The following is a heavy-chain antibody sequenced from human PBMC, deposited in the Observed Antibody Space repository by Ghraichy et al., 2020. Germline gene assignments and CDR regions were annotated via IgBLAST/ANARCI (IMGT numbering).Heavy chain of an antibody. CDR3: ARENYELLSHYYGMDV. D-gene: IGHD2-2*01. Sequence: SLNISCAASGFTFSDYYMSWIRQAPGGGLEWVAYISSSASITYFADSVKGRFSISRDNAKNSLFLQMNSLRAEDTAVYYCARENYELLSHYYGMDVWGQGTTVIVSS. CDR1: GFTFSDYY. J-gene: IGHJ6*02. CDR2: ISSSASIT. V-gene: IGHV3-11*01.